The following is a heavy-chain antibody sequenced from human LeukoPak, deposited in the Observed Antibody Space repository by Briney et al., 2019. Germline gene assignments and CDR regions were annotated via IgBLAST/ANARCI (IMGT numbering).Heavy chain of an antibody. Sequence: PSETLSLTCTISGASIDSYYWSWIRQPPGKGLEWIGYIYYSGTTNYNPSLESRVTMSVDTSKKQFSLKLTSVTAADMAVYFCARQFLVGSTFHAFDLWGQGTRVTVSS. CDR3: ARQFLVGSTFHAFDL. CDR2: IYYSGTT. J-gene: IGHJ3*01. V-gene: IGHV4-59*08. CDR1: GASIDSYY. D-gene: IGHD1-26*01.